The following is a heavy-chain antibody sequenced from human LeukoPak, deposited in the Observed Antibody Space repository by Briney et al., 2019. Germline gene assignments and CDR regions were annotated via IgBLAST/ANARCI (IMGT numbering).Heavy chain of an antibody. V-gene: IGHV1-8*03. J-gene: IGHJ3*02. Sequence: ASVKVSCKASGYTFTSYDINWVRQAPGQGLEWMGWMNPNSGNTGYAQKFQGRVTITRNTSISTAYMELSSLRSEDTAVYYCARGDLRAYCGGDCLDAFDIWGQGTMVTVSS. CDR2: MNPNSGNT. CDR3: ARGDLRAYCGGDCLDAFDI. D-gene: IGHD2-21*02. CDR1: GYTFTSYD.